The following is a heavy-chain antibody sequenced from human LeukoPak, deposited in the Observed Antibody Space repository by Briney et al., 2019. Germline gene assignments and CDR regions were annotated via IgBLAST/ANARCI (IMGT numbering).Heavy chain of an antibody. Sequence: GGSLRLSCTASGFTFGDYATTWVRQAPGKGLEWVGFIRSKVYGGTPEYAASVKGRFTISRDDSKGIAYLQMNSLKTEDTAVYYCTRDQTPYYWGQGTLVTVSS. CDR2: IRSKVYGGTP. V-gene: IGHV3-49*04. CDR3: TRDQTPYY. J-gene: IGHJ4*02. CDR1: GFTFGDYA.